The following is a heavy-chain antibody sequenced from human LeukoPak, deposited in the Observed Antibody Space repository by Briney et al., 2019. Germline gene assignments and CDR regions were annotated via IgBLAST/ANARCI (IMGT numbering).Heavy chain of an antibody. CDR2: VSWDGTT. CDR1: GFTFDDYT. Sequence: PGGSLRLSCAASGFTFDDYTMHWVRQAPGKTLEWVSLVSWDGTTYYADSVKGRFTISRDNSKNSLYLQMDTLRTEDTAFYYCAKDLTYESSGSVTDNWGQGTLVTVSS. D-gene: IGHD3-22*01. CDR3: AKDLTYESSGSVTDN. V-gene: IGHV3-43*01. J-gene: IGHJ4*02.